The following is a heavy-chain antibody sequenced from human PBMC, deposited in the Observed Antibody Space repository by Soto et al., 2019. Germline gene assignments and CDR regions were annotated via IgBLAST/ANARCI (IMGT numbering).Heavy chain of an antibody. J-gene: IGHJ4*02. D-gene: IGHD6-13*01. CDR1: GFTFSSYA. CDR2: LNGRATEK. Sequence: GGSLRLSCVISGFTFSSYAMTCVRQAPGKGLEWVSTLNGRATEKYHADSVRGRFTISRDNSKSTLYLQMNSLRAEDSAIYYCAKGYSDSSWSHLDFWGQGTLVTVSS. CDR3: AKGYSDSSWSHLDF. V-gene: IGHV3-23*01.